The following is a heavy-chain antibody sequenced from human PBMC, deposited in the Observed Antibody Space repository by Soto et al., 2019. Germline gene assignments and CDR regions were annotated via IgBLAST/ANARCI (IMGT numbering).Heavy chain of an antibody. J-gene: IGHJ4*02. D-gene: IGHD1-7*01. CDR3: AREGELGY. V-gene: IGHV1-18*01. CDR1: GYTFTNYG. CDR2: ISTYNS. Sequence: QVQLVQSGAEVKKPGASVKVSCKASGYTFTNYGFSWVRQAPGQGLEWMGWISTYNSNYAQKFQGRVTLTTDTSTTTAYMELRSLTSDDTAVYYCAREGELGYWGQGTLVTVSS.